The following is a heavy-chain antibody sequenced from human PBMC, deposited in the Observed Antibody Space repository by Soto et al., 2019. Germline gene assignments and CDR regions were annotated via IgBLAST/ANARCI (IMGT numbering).Heavy chain of an antibody. D-gene: IGHD2-2*01. CDR3: ARSVSGAAILTWYFDL. CDR1: GFTFSSYG. CDR2: ISYDGSNK. Sequence: QVQLVESGGGVVQPGRSLRLSCAASGFTFSSYGMHWVRQAPGKGLEWVAVISYDGSNKYYADSVKGRFTISRDNSKNTLYRQMSSLRAEDTAVYYYARSVSGAAILTWYFDLWGRGTLVTVSS. V-gene: IGHV3-30*03. J-gene: IGHJ2*01.